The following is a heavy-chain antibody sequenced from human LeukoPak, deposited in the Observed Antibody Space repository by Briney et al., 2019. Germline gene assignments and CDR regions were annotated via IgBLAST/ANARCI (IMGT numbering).Heavy chain of an antibody. Sequence: SETLSFTCAVSGYSISSGYYWGWIRQPPGKGLEWIGSIYHSGSTYYNPSLKSRVTISVDTSKNQFSLKLSSVTAADTAVYYCARSSIAARRDFDYWGQGTLVTVSS. D-gene: IGHD6-6*01. CDR1: GYSISSGYY. V-gene: IGHV4-38-2*01. CDR3: ARSSIAARRDFDY. J-gene: IGHJ4*02. CDR2: IYHSGST.